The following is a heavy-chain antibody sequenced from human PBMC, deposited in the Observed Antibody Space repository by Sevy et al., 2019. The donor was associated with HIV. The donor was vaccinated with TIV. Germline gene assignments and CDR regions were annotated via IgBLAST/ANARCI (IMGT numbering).Heavy chain of an antibody. J-gene: IGHJ6*02. Sequence: KISCKASGGTFSSYAISWVRQAPGQGLEWMGGIIPIFGTANYAQKFQGRVTITADESTSTAYMELSSLRSEDTAVYYCARGGGSYYVPYYYYGMDVWGQGTTVTVSS. CDR1: GGTFSSYA. CDR3: ARGGGSYYVPYYYYGMDV. D-gene: IGHD1-26*01. CDR2: IIPIFGTA. V-gene: IGHV1-69*01.